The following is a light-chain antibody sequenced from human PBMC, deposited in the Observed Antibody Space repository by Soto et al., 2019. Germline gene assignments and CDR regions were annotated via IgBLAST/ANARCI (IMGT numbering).Light chain of an antibody. J-gene: IGKJ3*01. CDR3: QHYNNWPFT. CDR1: QAVSSN. Sequence: EIVMTQSPATLSVSPGERATLSCRASQAVSSNLAWYQQKPGQAPRLLIYAASTRAAGIPDRFSGSGSGTGFTLTITSLQSEDFAAYYCQHYNNWPFTFGPGTKVDIK. CDR2: AAS. V-gene: IGKV3-15*01.